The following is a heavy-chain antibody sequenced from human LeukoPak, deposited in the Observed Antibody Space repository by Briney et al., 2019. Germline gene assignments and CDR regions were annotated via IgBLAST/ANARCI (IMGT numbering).Heavy chain of an antibody. D-gene: IGHD6-19*01. V-gene: IGHV3-64D*06. Sequence: PGGSLRLSCPASGFTFSGYAMHWVRQAPGKGLEYVSAISSSGGSTHYADSVKGRFTISRDNSKNTLHLQMSSLRTEDTAVYYCAKDHGYSSGWYVRGFDYCGQGTLVAVSS. CDR2: ISSSGGST. CDR3: AKDHGYSSGWYVRGFDY. CDR1: GFTFSGYA. J-gene: IGHJ4*02.